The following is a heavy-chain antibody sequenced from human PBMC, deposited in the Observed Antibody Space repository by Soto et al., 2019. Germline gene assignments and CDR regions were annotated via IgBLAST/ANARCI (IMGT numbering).Heavy chain of an antibody. D-gene: IGHD1-26*01. J-gene: IGHJ4*02. CDR2: ISGSGGST. CDR3: AKIVGPTGGF. V-gene: IGHV3-23*01. Sequence: EVQLLESGGGLVQPGGSLRLSCAASGFTFSSYAMSWVRQAPGKGLEWVSAISGSGGSTYYADSVKGRFTISRDNSKNTLYLQMSSLRADDTGVYYCAKIVGPTGGFWGQGTLVTVSS. CDR1: GFTFSSYA.